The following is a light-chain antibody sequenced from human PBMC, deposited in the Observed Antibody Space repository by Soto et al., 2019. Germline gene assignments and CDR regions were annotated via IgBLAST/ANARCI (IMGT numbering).Light chain of an antibody. Sequence: QSALTQPASVSGSPGQSITVSCTGTRSDIGGYSHVSWYQQHPGKVPKLIIYEVRNRPSGVSNRFSGSKSGNTASLTISGLQAEYDADYYCSSYTSSGTYVFGTGTKVTVL. V-gene: IGLV2-14*03. CDR2: EVR. CDR1: RSDIGGYSH. CDR3: SSYTSSGTYV. J-gene: IGLJ1*01.